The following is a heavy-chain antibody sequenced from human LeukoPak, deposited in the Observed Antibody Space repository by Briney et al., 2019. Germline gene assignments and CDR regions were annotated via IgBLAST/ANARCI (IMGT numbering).Heavy chain of an antibody. J-gene: IGHJ5*02. V-gene: IGHV4-4*09. CDR1: GGSISGYY. Sequence: PSETLSLTCTVSGGSISGYYWSWIRQPPGKGLEWIGYIYTSGSTRYNPSLKSRVSISVDTSMNQFSLKLSSVTAADTAIYHCARGKTSFDPWGQGTLVTVSS. CDR3: ARGKTSFDP. CDR2: IYTSGST.